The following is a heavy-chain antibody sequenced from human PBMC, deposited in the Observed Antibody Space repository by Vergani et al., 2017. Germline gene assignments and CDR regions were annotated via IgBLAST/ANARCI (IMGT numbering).Heavy chain of an antibody. V-gene: IGHV4-31*03. CDR3: ARGNLQLGDFDY. J-gene: IGHJ4*02. Sequence: QVQLQESGPGLVKPSQTLSLTCTVSGGSISSGGYYWSWIRQHPGKGLEWIGYIYYSGSTYYNPSLKSRVTISVDTSKNQFSLKLSSVTAAATAVYYCARGNLQLGDFDYWGQGTLVTVAS. D-gene: IGHD6-6*01. CDR1: GGSISSGGYY. CDR2: IYYSGST.